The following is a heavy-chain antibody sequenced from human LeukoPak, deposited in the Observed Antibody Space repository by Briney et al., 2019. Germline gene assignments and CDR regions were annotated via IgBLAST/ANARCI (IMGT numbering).Heavy chain of an antibody. Sequence: ASVKVSCKVSGYTLTELSMHWVRQAPGKGLEWMGGFDPEDGETIYAQKFQGRVTMTEDTSTDTAYMELSSLRSEDTAVYYCAGITMVRGVHRWFDPWGQGTLVTVSS. CDR1: GYTLTELS. J-gene: IGHJ5*02. CDR2: FDPEDGET. D-gene: IGHD3-10*01. CDR3: AGITMVRGVHRWFDP. V-gene: IGHV1-24*01.